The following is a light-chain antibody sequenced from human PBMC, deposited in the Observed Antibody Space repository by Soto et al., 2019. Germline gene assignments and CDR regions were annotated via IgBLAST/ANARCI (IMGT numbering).Light chain of an antibody. CDR1: QSVSSSY. Sequence: DIALTQSPGTLSLSPRERATLSCTASQSVSSSYLARYQQKPGQAPRLLIYGASLRATGIPDRFSGSGSGTEFTLTISRLEPEDFAVYYCQQYGSSPLTFGGGTKVEIK. CDR2: GAS. CDR3: QQYGSSPLT. V-gene: IGKV3-20*01. J-gene: IGKJ4*01.